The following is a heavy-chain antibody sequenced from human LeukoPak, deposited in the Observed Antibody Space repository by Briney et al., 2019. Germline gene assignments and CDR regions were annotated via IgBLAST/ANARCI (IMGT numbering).Heavy chain of an antibody. CDR1: GFTFDDYA. V-gene: IGHV3-43D*03. J-gene: IGHJ6*03. CDR2: ISWDGGST. D-gene: IGHD6-19*01. Sequence: GGSLRLSCAASGFTFDDYAMHWVRQAPGKGLEWVSLISWDGGSTYYADSVKGRFTISRDNSKNSLYLQMNSLGAEDTAVYYCARGRIAVAGTYIPSNWGPQLYYMDVWGKGTTVTVSS. CDR3: ARGRIAVAGTYIPSNWGPQLYYMDV.